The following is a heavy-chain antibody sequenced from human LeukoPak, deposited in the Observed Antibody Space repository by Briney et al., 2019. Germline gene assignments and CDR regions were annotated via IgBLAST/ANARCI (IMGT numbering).Heavy chain of an antibody. J-gene: IGHJ6*03. V-gene: IGHV3-21*01. CDR3: ARGVAARPTLYYYYYYYMDV. D-gene: IGHD6-6*01. CDR2: ISSSSSYI. CDR1: GFTFSSYS. Sequence: GGSLRLSCAASGFTFSSYSMNWVRQAPGKGLEWVSSISSSSSYIYYADSVKGRFTISRDNAKNSLYLQMNSLRAEDTAVYYCARGVAARPTLYYYYYYYMDVWGKGTTVTVSS.